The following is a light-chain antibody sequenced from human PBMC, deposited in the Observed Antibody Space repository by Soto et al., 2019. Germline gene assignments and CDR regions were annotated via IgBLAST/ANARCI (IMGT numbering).Light chain of an antibody. V-gene: IGKV2-24*01. CDR1: QSLVHSDGNTY. CDR3: MQTTQFPLT. CDR2: EVS. Sequence: DIVLTQTPLSSPVTLGQPASISCRSSQSLVHSDGNTYLNWLQQRPGQPPRLLIYEVSNRFSGVPDRVRGSGAGTDFTLEISRVEAEDVGVYYCMQTTQFPLTFGGGTKVEIK. J-gene: IGKJ4*01.